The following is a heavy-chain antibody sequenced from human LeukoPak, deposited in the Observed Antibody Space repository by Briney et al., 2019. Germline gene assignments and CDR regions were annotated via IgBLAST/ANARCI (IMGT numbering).Heavy chain of an antibody. J-gene: IGHJ3*02. CDR1: GGSISSYY. V-gene: IGHV4-59*08. D-gene: IGHD6-13*01. CDR2: IYYSGST. CDR3: ARQASRIAAAGRHDAFDI. Sequence: PSETLSLTCTVSGGSISSYYWSWIRQPPGKGLEWIGYIYYSGSTNYNPSLKSRVTISVDTSKNQFSLKLSSVTAADTAVYYCARQASRIAAAGRHDAFDIWGQGTMVTVSS.